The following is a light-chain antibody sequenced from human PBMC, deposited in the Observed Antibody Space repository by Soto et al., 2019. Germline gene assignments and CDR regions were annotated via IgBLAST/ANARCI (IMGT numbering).Light chain of an antibody. J-gene: IGLJ3*02. V-gene: IGLV1-40*01. Sequence: QSVLTQPPSMSGAPGQRVTISCTGSSSNIGAGYDVHWYQLLPGTAPKLLIYGNTNRPSGVPDRFSGSKSGTYASLASTGLRAEDEADYYCQSHDSSLNSWVFGGGTKLTVL. CDR3: QSHDSSLNSWV. CDR1: SSNIGAGYD. CDR2: GNT.